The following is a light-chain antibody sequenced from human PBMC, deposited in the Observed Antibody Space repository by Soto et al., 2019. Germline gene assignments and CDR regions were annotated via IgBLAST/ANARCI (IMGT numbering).Light chain of an antibody. CDR3: CSYTTSSTPYV. V-gene: IGLV2-14*01. CDR1: SSDVGGYDY. Sequence: QSALTQPASVSGSPGQSITICCTGASSDVGGYDYVSWYQQHPGKAPKLMIYDVTTRPSGVSNRFSGSKSGNTASLTISGLQAEDEADYYCCSYTTSSTPYVFGTGTKVTVL. J-gene: IGLJ1*01. CDR2: DVT.